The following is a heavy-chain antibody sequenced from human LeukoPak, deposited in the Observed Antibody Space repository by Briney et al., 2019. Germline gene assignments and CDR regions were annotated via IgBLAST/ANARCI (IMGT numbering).Heavy chain of an antibody. V-gene: IGHV1-69*05. Sequence: GSSVKVSCKASGGTFSSYAISWVPQAPGQGLEWMGGIIPIFGTANYAQKFQGRVTITTDESTSTAYMELSSLRSEGTAVYYCARTYYYGSGSYYSSKSYYFDYWGQGTLVTVYS. D-gene: IGHD3-10*01. CDR3: ARTYYYGSGSYYSSKSYYFDY. CDR1: GGTFSSYA. J-gene: IGHJ4*02. CDR2: IIPIFGTA.